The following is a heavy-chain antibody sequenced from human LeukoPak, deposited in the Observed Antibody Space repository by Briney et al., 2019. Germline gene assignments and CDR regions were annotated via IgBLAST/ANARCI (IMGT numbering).Heavy chain of an antibody. CDR3: ATADTLSVPAALRRYYYYYYMDV. V-gene: IGHV1-24*01. J-gene: IGHJ6*03. CDR2: FDPEDGET. D-gene: IGHD2-2*01. CDR1: GYTLTELS. Sequence: ASVKVSCKVSGYTLTELSMHWVRQAPGKGLEWMGGFDPEDGETIYAQKFQGRVTMTEDTSTDTAYMELSSLRSEDTAVYYCATADTLSVPAALRRYYYYYYMDVWGKGTTVTVSS.